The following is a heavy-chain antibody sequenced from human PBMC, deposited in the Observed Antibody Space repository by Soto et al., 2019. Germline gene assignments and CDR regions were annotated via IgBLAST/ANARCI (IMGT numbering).Heavy chain of an antibody. J-gene: IGHJ4*02. Sequence: GGSLRLSCAASGNTFSNYVLSWAPQAPGKGLEWVSSISGSGTSTYYADSVKGRFSISRDTSKSTLYLHMSSLRADDTAIYYCAKEAGGGAAMVTSYFDYWGQGT. CDR2: ISGSGTST. V-gene: IGHV3-23*01. CDR3: AKEAGGGAAMVTSYFDY. D-gene: IGHD5-18*01. CDR1: GNTFSNYV.